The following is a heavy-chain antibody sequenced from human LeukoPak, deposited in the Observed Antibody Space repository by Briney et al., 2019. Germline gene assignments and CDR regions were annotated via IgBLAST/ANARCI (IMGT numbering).Heavy chain of an antibody. CDR3: AKDHYGDYAEYFQH. D-gene: IGHD4-17*01. CDR1: GFTFSSYG. J-gene: IGHJ1*01. CDR2: IWYDGSNK. Sequence: GRSLRLSCAASGFTFSSYGMHWVRQAPGKGLEWVAVIWYDGSNKYYADSVKGRFTISRDNSKNTLYLQMNSLRAEDTAVYYCAKDHYGDYAEYFQHWGQGTLVTVSS. V-gene: IGHV3-33*06.